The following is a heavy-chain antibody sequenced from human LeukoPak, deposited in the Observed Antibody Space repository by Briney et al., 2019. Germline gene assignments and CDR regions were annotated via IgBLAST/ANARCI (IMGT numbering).Heavy chain of an antibody. CDR3: ARSRSVVVPAAMDY. V-gene: IGHV5-51*01. Sequence: GESLKISCKGYGYSFTSYWIGWVRQMPGKGLEWMGIIYPGDSDTRYSPSFQGQVTISADKSISSAYLQWSRLKASDTARYYCARSRSVVVPAAMDYWGQGILVTVSA. CDR1: GYSFTSYW. CDR2: IYPGDSDT. J-gene: IGHJ4*02. D-gene: IGHD2-2*01.